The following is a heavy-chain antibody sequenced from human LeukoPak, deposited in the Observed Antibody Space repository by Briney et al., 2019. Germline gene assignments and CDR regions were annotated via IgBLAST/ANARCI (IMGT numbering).Heavy chain of an antibody. CDR2: INPTSGGT. V-gene: IGHV1-2*02. CDR3: ARSRPPMTRAFFDP. CDR1: GYTFTDYY. Sequence: ASVKVSCKASGYTFTDYYMHWVRQAPGQGPEWMGWINPTSGGTNYAQKFQGRVTMTRDTSISTAYMELGRLRSDDTAVYYCARSRPPMTRAFFDPWGQGTLVTVSS. J-gene: IGHJ5*02.